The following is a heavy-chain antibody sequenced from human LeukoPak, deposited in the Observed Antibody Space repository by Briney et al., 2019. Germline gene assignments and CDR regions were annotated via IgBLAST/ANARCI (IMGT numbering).Heavy chain of an antibody. D-gene: IGHD3-10*01. CDR3: ARADYYDSGSFYPLNF. CDR1: GFTFNSYN. V-gene: IGHV3-21*01. J-gene: IGHJ4*02. Sequence: PGGSLRLSCAASGFTFNSYNMNWVRQAPGKGLEWVSSISLSSSYIYYADSVRGRFTISRDNAKNSLYLQMNSLRAEDTAVLYCARADYYDSGSFYPLNFWGQGTLVTVSS. CDR2: ISLSSSYI.